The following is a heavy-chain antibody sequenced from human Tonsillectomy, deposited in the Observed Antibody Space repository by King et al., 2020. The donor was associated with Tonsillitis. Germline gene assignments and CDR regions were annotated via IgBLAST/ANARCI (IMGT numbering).Heavy chain of an antibody. D-gene: IGHD2-15*01. V-gene: IGHV3-30*16. CDR2: LSYDESNK. J-gene: IGHJ4*01. CDR1: GFTFSSYS. CDR3: ARGAPYYSGSFNYFDF. Sequence: QVQLVESGGGLVQPGRSLRLSCEASGFTFSSYSTHWVRQTTGKGLTGVALLSYDESNKYYGDSVKGRFTISRDNSKNTLYLHMNSLRAEDTAVYFCARGAPYYSGSFNYFDFWGLGTLVTVSS.